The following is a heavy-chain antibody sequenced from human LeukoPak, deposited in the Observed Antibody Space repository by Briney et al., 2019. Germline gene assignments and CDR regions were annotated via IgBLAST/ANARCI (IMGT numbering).Heavy chain of an antibody. D-gene: IGHD2-2*01. J-gene: IGHJ5*02. Sequence: PSETLSLTCTVSGYSVSSGYYWGWLRQPPGKGLEWIGSMYHSGDTYYNPSLKSRVTISVDTSKNQRSLKLSSVTAADTAVYYCARSKAHLSTSWYGTWFDPWGQGTLVTVSS. CDR3: ARSKAHLSTSWYGTWFDP. CDR2: MYHSGDT. V-gene: IGHV4-38-2*02. CDR1: GYSVSSGYY.